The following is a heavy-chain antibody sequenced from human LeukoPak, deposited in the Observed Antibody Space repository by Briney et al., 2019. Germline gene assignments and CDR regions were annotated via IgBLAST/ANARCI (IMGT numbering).Heavy chain of an antibody. Sequence: SETLSLTCTVSGGSISSGGYYWSWLRQHPGTGLEWIGYIYYSGSTYYNPSLKSRVTISVDTSKNQFSLKLSSVTAADTAVYYCARYEVVGATTDYWGQGTLVTVSS. V-gene: IGHV4-31*03. CDR3: ARYEVVGATTDY. J-gene: IGHJ4*02. CDR1: GGSISSGGYY. D-gene: IGHD1-26*01. CDR2: IYYSGST.